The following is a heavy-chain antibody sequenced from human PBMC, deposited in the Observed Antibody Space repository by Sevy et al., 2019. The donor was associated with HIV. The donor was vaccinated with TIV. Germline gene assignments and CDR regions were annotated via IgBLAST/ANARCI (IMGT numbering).Heavy chain of an antibody. CDR1: KFTFSLYA. CDR3: LGYCSSTNCRFAY. Sequence: GGSLRLSCSASKFTFSLYAMHWVRQAPGKGLEWVAVISYDGSSKYYADSAKGRFTISRDNSKNTLFLQMNSLGVEDTAVYYCLGYCSSTNCRFAYWVQGTLVTVSS. D-gene: IGHD2-2*01. V-gene: IGHV3-30*03. CDR2: ISYDGSSK. J-gene: IGHJ4*02.